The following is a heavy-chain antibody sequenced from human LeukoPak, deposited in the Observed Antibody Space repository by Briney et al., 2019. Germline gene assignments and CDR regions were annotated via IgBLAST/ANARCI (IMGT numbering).Heavy chain of an antibody. CDR1: GGSFSGYY. D-gene: IGHD3-10*01. Sequence: ASETLSLTCAVYGGSFSGYYWSWIRQPPGKGLEWIGEINHSGSTNYNPSLKSRVTISVDTSKNQFSLKLSSVTAADTAVYYCARGGYYGSGNDFRFDPWGQGTLVTVSS. CDR3: ARGGYYGSGNDFRFDP. J-gene: IGHJ5*02. V-gene: IGHV4-34*01. CDR2: INHSGST.